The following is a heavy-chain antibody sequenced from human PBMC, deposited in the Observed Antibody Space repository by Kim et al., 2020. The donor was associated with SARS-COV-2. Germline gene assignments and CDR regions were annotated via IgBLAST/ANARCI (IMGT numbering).Heavy chain of an antibody. J-gene: IGHJ4*02. Sequence: GGSLRLSCAASGFTFSSYAMSWVRQAPGKGLEWVSAISGSGGSTYYADSVKGRFTISRDNSKNTLYLQMNSLRAEDTAVYYCAKGKRYGSGSYGLDYWGQGTLVTVSS. D-gene: IGHD3-10*01. CDR3: AKGKRYGSGSYGLDY. CDR1: GFTFSSYA. CDR2: ISGSGGST. V-gene: IGHV3-23*01.